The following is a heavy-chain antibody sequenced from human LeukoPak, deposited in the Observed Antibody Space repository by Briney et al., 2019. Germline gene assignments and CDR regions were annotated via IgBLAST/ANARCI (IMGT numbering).Heavy chain of an antibody. CDR2: ISSSSSYI. CDR1: GFTFSGYA. Sequence: GGSLRLSCAASGFTFSGYAMNWVRQAPGKGLEWVSSISSSSSYIYYADSVKGRFTISRDNAKNSLYLQMNSLRAEDTAVYYCARDSHIVVVPAAVQGWFDPWGQGTLVTVSS. CDR3: ARDSHIVVVPAAVQGWFDP. J-gene: IGHJ5*02. V-gene: IGHV3-21*01. D-gene: IGHD2-2*01.